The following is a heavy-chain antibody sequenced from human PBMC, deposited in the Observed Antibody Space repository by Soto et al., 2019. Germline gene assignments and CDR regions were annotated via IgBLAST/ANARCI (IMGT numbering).Heavy chain of an antibody. J-gene: IGHJ4*02. D-gene: IGHD2-2*01. V-gene: IGHV3-23*01. CDR1: GFTFSSYA. CDR3: AKGVVPAATPGY. Sequence: EVQLLESGGGLVQPGGSLRLSCAASGFTFSSYAMSWVRQAPGKGLQWVSAISGSGGSTYYADSVKGRFTISRDNSKNTLYLQMKSLRAEDTAVYYCAKGVVPAATPGYWGQGTLVTVSS. CDR2: ISGSGGST.